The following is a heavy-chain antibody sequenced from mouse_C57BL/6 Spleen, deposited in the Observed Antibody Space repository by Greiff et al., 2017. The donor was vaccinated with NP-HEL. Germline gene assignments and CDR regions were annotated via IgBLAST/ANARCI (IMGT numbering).Heavy chain of an antibody. V-gene: IGHV5-17*01. CDR2: ISSGSSTI. CDR1: GFTFSDYG. Sequence: EVKVVESGGGLVKPGGSLKLSCAASGFTFSDYGMHWVRQAPEKGLEWVAYISSGSSTIYYADTVKGRFTISRDNAKNTLFLQMTSLRSEDTAMYYCARGNTGHFDYWGQGTTLTVSS. CDR3: ARGNTGHFDY. J-gene: IGHJ2*01. D-gene: IGHD4-1*01.